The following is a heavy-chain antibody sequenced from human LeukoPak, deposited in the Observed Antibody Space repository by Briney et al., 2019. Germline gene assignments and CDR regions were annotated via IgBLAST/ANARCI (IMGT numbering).Heavy chain of an antibody. CDR2: IYYSGST. Sequence: PSETLSLTCTVSGGSISSYYWSWIRQPPGKGLEWIGYIYYSGSTNYNPSLKSRVTISVDTSKNQFSLKLSSVTAADTAVYYCASLKRPKLLWFGATLKNWFDPWGQGTLVTVSS. D-gene: IGHD3-10*01. CDR1: GGSISSYY. CDR3: ASLKRPKLLWFGATLKNWFDP. J-gene: IGHJ5*02. V-gene: IGHV4-59*12.